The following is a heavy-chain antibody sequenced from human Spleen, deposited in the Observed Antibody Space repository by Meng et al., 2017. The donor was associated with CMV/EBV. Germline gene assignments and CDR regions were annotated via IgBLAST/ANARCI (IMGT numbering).Heavy chain of an antibody. V-gene: IGHV4-30-4*08. Sequence: TVSGGFNSSGDYYCSWIRQPPGKGLEWIGYIYYSGSTYYNPSLRSRVTISVDTSKNQFSLKLNSVTAADTAVYYCANYYGGNSGGLDPWGQGTLVTVSS. CDR1: GGFNSSGDYY. D-gene: IGHD4-23*01. CDR2: IYYSGST. J-gene: IGHJ5*02. CDR3: ANYYGGNSGGLDP.